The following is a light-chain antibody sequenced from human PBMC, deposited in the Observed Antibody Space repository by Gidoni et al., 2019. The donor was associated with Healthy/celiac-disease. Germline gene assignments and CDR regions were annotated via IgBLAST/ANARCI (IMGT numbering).Light chain of an antibody. Sequence: DIVITPSPASLAVSLGERATINCKSSQSVLYSSNNKNYLAWYQQKPGQPPKLLIYWASTRESGVPDRFSGSGSGTDFTLTISSLQAEDVAVYYCQQYYSTPWTFGQGTKVEIK. CDR2: WAS. CDR1: QSVLYSSNNKNY. CDR3: QQYYSTPWT. V-gene: IGKV4-1*01. J-gene: IGKJ1*01.